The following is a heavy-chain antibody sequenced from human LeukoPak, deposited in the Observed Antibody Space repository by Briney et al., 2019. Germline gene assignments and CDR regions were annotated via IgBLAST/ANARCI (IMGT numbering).Heavy chain of an antibody. Sequence: GGSLRLSCAASGLTFSSYWMHWVRQAPGKGLVWVSRINGDGSSTAYADSVKGRFTISRDNAKRKLYLQMNSLRPEDTAIYYCVRFPDPSRRGYWGQGTLVSVSS. J-gene: IGHJ4*02. CDR2: INGDGSST. CDR3: VRFPDPSRRGY. V-gene: IGHV3-74*01. CDR1: GLTFSSYW. D-gene: IGHD1-14*01.